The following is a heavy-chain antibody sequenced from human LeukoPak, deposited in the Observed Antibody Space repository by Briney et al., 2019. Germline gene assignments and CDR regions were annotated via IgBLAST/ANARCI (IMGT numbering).Heavy chain of an antibody. J-gene: IGHJ2*01. CDR2: INPNSGGT. CDR1: GYTFTGYY. D-gene: IGHD4-17*01. CDR3: ARTGDYDSFYWYFDL. Sequence: GASVKVSCKASGYTFTGYYMHWVRQAPGQGLEWMGWINPNSGGTNYAQKFQGRVTMTRDTSISTAYMELSRLRSDDTAVYYCARTGDYDSFYWYFDLWGRGTLVTVSS. V-gene: IGHV1-2*02.